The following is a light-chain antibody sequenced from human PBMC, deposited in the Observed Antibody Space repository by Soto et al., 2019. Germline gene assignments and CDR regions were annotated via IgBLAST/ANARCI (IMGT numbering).Light chain of an antibody. Sequence: EIVLTQSPGTLSLSPGERATLSCRASQSVSSSFLAWYQQKPGQAPRLLIYGTSSRATGIPDRFSGSGSGTDLTLTISRLEPEVFAVYYCQQYDRSPWTFGQGTKVEIK. V-gene: IGKV3-20*01. CDR1: QSVSSSF. CDR3: QQYDRSPWT. J-gene: IGKJ1*01. CDR2: GTS.